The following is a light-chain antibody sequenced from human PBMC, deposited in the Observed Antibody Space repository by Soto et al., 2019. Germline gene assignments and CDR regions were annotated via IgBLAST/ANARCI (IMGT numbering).Light chain of an antibody. J-gene: IGKJ1*01. CDR2: GAS. CDR1: QSVNSN. CDR3: QQYNNWPRT. Sequence: EIVMTQSPATLSVSQGERATLSCRASQSVNSNLAWYQQKPGQAPRLLIYGASTRATGIPARFSGSGSGTEFTLTISSLQSEDFAVYYCQQYNNWPRTFGQGTKVDIK. V-gene: IGKV3-15*01.